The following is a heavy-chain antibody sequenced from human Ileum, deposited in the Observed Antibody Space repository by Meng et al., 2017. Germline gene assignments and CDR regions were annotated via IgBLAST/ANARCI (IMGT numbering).Heavy chain of an antibody. CDR3: ARWEGLEP. J-gene: IGHJ5*02. Sequence: QVQLVQSGAEVKKPGASVTVSCKASGYTFTDYYMHWVRQAPGQGLEWMGRVNPNNGDTIYAQKFQGRVTMTWDTSMTTAYMELRRLTSDDTAVYYCARWEGLEPWGQGTLVTVSS. V-gene: IGHV1-2*06. CDR2: VNPNNGDT. D-gene: IGHD1-1*01. CDR1: GYTFTDYY.